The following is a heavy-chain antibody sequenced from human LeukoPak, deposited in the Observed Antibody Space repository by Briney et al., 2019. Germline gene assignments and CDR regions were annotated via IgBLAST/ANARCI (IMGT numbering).Heavy chain of an antibody. V-gene: IGHV1-69*13. J-gene: IGHJ4*02. CDR1: GGTFSSYA. CDR2: IIPIFGTA. Sequence: GASVKVSCKASGGTFSSYAISWVRQAPGQGLEWMGGIIPIFGTANYAQKFQGRVTITADESTSTAYMELGSLRSEDTAVYYCARDGYSSAGDFDYWGQGTLVTVSS. CDR3: ARDGYSSAGDFDY. D-gene: IGHD6-19*01.